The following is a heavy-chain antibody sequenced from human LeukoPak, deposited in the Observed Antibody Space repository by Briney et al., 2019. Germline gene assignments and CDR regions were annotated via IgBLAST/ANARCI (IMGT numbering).Heavy chain of an antibody. V-gene: IGHV4-59*01. Sequence: PSETLSLTCTVSGGSISSYYWSWIRQPPGKGLEWTGYIYYSGSTNYNPSLKSRVTISVDTSKNQFSLKLSSVTAADTAVYYCASSALWFGNGGWFDPWGQGTLVTVSS. D-gene: IGHD3-10*01. CDR2: IYYSGST. CDR3: ASSALWFGNGGWFDP. J-gene: IGHJ5*02. CDR1: GGSISSYY.